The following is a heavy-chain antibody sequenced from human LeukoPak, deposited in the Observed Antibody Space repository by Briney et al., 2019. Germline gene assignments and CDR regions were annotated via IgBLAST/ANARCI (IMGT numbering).Heavy chain of an antibody. V-gene: IGHV4-34*01. Sequence: SETLSLTCAVYGGSLSGYYWSWIRQPPGKGLEWIGEINHSGSTNYNPSLKSRVTISVDTSKNQFSLKLSSVTAADAAVYYCARGAAMTIFGVVIRPWFDPWGQGTLVTVSS. J-gene: IGHJ5*02. CDR3: ARGAAMTIFGVVIRPWFDP. D-gene: IGHD3-3*01. CDR2: INHSGST. CDR1: GGSLSGYY.